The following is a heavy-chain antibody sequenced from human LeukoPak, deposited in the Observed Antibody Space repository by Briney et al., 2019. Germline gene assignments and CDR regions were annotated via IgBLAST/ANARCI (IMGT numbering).Heavy chain of an antibody. Sequence: GGSLRLSCAASGFTFSDYYMTWIRQAPGKGLEWIPYMSSAGQSVHYADSVKGRFTISRDNANNSLYLQMDSLRVEDTAVYHCARDYFYGSDVWGKGTTVIVSA. CDR2: MSSAGQSV. J-gene: IGHJ6*04. CDR1: GFTFSDYY. CDR3: ARDYFYGSDV. D-gene: IGHD3-3*01. V-gene: IGHV3-11*04.